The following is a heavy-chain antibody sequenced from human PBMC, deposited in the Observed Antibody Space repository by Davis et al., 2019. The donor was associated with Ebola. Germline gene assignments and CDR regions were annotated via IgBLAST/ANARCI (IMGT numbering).Heavy chain of an antibody. CDR1: GYTFTSYA. V-gene: IGHV1-3*01. J-gene: IGHJ6*02. CDR3: ARVEIVLLWFGESYGMDV. Sequence: AASVKVSCKASGYTFTSYAMHWVRQAPGQRLEWMGWINAGNGNTKYSQKFQGRVTITRDTSASTAYMELSSLRSEDTAVYYCARVEIVLLWFGESYGMDVRGQGTTVTVSS. D-gene: IGHD3-10*01. CDR2: INAGNGNT.